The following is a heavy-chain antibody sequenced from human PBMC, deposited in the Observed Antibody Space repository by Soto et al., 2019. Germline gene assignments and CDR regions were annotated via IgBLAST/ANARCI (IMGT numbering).Heavy chain of an antibody. V-gene: IGHV1-18*01. D-gene: IGHD2-8*01. Sequence: QVQLLQSGAEVKKPGASVKVSCKASGYTFTNYGITWVRQAPGQGLEWMGWISAYNGDTHYTQRLQGRVTMTTDTSTSTAYMELRGLRSDDTAVYYCAKDRLRVGVDAFDIWGQGTMVTVSS. J-gene: IGHJ3*02. CDR2: ISAYNGDT. CDR1: GYTFTNYG. CDR3: AKDRLRVGVDAFDI.